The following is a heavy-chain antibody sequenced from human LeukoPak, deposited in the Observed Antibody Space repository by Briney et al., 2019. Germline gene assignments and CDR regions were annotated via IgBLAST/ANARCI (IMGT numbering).Heavy chain of an antibody. CDR3: ARHADYHISTGIDY. J-gene: IGHJ4*02. CDR2: IDPGNSYN. CDR1: CTNITYYW. V-gene: IGHV5-10-1*01. Sequence: GAFLLICCECPCTNITYYWSSRVRQMAGEGLVWLGSIDPGNSYNNYSTPFQGRVTISADRSISTTYLQCNSLKASETAMYYCARHADYHISTGIDYWGQGTLVTVS. D-gene: IGHD3-9*01.